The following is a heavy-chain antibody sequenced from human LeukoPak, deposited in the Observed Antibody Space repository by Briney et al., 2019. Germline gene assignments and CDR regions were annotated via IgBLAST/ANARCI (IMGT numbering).Heavy chain of an antibody. J-gene: IGHJ4*02. CDR3: AKDRSSGWYYFDY. V-gene: IGHV3-30*02. CDR2: IRYDGSNK. D-gene: IGHD6-19*01. Sequence: GGSLRLSCAASGFTSSSYGMHWVRQAPGKGLEWVAFIRYDGSNKYYADSVKGRFTISRDNSKNTLYLQMNSLRAEDTAVYYCAKDRSSGWYYFDYWGQGTLVTVSP. CDR1: GFTSSSYG.